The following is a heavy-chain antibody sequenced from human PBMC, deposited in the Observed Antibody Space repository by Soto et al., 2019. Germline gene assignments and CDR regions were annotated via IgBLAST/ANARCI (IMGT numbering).Heavy chain of an antibody. Sequence: GGSLRLSCAAPGFSLRNSWMYWVRQAPGKGLECVANINRDGSHKYYVDSVMGRFTISRDNAENSVFLQMNSLRAEDTAIYYCATKGDALNYWGQGTLVTVSS. V-gene: IGHV3-7*01. CDR3: ATKGDALNY. J-gene: IGHJ4*02. CDR2: INRDGSHK. CDR1: GFSLRNSW. D-gene: IGHD2-21*02.